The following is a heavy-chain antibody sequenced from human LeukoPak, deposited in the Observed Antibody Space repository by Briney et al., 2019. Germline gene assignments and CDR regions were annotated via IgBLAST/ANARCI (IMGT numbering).Heavy chain of an antibody. CDR1: GFTFSSYG. CDR3: ARDPDSNVLGDAFDI. Sequence: PGGSLRLSCAASGFTFSSYGMHWVRQAPGKGLEWVAFIRYDGSNKYYADSVKGRFTIPRDNSKNTLYLQMNSLRAEDTAVYYCARDPDSNVLGDAFDIWGQGTMVTVSS. J-gene: IGHJ3*02. V-gene: IGHV3-30*02. D-gene: IGHD3-16*01. CDR2: IRYDGSNK.